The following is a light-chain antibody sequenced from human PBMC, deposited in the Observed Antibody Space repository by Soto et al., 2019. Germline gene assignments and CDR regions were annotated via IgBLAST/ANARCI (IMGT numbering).Light chain of an antibody. V-gene: IGKV3-11*01. Sequence: EIVLTQSPATLSLSPGERATLSCRASQSVSSYLAWYQQKPGQAPRLLIYDASNRATGIPARFSGSGSGTDFTLTISSLEPEDFAVYCCQQSSNWPLTFGGGTKVEIK. CDR1: QSVSSY. CDR3: QQSSNWPLT. CDR2: DAS. J-gene: IGKJ4*01.